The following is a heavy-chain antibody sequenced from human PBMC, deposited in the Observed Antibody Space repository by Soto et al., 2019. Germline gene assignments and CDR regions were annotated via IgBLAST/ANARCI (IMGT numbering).Heavy chain of an antibody. CDR1: GAYIRNYY. J-gene: IGHJ4*02. Sequence: SETLSLTCTVSGAYIRNYYWSWIRQPPGKGLEWIGYIYYSGSTNYNPSLKSRVTISVDTSKNQFSLKLSSVTAADTAVYYCARHQKNMVRGLIIRPGYTDYWGQGTLVTVSS. CDR2: IYYSGST. D-gene: IGHD3-10*01. CDR3: ARHQKNMVRGLIIRPGYTDY. V-gene: IGHV4-59*08.